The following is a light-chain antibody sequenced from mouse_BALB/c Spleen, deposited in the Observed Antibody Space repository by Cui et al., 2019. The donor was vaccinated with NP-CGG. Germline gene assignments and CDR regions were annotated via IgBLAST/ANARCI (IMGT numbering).Light chain of an antibody. J-gene: IGLJ1*01. CDR1: TGAVTTNNY. Sequence: QTVVTQESVLTTSPGETVTLTCRSSTGAVTTNNYANWVQEKPDHLFTGLIGGTNNRPPGVPARFSGSLIGDNAALTITGAQTEDEAMYFCALWYSNHWVFGGGTKLTVL. CDR3: ALWYSNHWV. CDR2: GTN. V-gene: IGLV1*01.